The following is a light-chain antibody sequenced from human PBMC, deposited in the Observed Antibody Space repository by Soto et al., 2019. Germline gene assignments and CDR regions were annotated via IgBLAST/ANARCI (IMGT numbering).Light chain of an antibody. V-gene: IGLV2-14*02. CDR1: SSDVGSYNL. Sequence: QSVLTQPASVSGSPGQSITISCTGTSSDVGSYNLVSWYQQHPGKAPKLMIYEGSKRPSGVPGRFSGSKSGNTASLTVSGLQAEDEADYYCSSYAGSSTLYVFGTGTKLTVL. J-gene: IGLJ1*01. CDR2: EGS. CDR3: SSYAGSSTLYV.